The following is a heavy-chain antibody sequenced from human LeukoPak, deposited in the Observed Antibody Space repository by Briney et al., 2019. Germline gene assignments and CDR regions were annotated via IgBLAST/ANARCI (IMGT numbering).Heavy chain of an antibody. D-gene: IGHD3-10*01. J-gene: IGHJ6*02. CDR1: GFTFSSYW. Sequence: GGSLRLSCAVSGFTFSSYWMHWVRQAPGKGLEWVSAISGSGGSTYYADSVKGRFTISRDNSKNTLYLQMNSLRAEDTAVYYCATIYGSGSYWGSYYYYGMDVWGQGTTVTVSS. CDR2: ISGSGGST. V-gene: IGHV3-23*01. CDR3: ATIYGSGSYWGSYYYYGMDV.